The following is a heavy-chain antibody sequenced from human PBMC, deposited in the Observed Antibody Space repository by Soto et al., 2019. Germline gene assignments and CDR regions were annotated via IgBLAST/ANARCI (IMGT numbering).Heavy chain of an antibody. CDR3: AIKSAATIRVGFDY. CDR1: GFTFATYT. V-gene: IGHV3-23*01. Sequence: EVKLLESGGGLVHPWGSLRLYCAASGFTFATYTMSWVRQTPGKGREWASAITGSDGRTYYADSVKGRFTISRDNSKHTLYLQMHSLGAEDTSVYYCAIKSAATIRVGFDYWGQGTLVTVSS. J-gene: IGHJ4*02. D-gene: IGHD5-12*01. CDR2: ITGSDGRT.